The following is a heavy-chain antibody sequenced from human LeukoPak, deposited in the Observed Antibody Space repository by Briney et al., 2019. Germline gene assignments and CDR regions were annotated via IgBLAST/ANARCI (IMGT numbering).Heavy chain of an antibody. CDR1: GFTFSSYA. CDR3: AKKDSSSWYGGYYFDY. Sequence: QAGRSLRLSCAASGFTFSSYAMSWVRQAPGKGLEWVSAISGSGGSTYYADSVKGRFTISRDNSKNTLYLQMNSLRAEDTAVYYCAKKDSSSWYGGYYFDYWGQGTLVTVSS. CDR2: ISGSGGST. D-gene: IGHD6-13*01. J-gene: IGHJ4*02. V-gene: IGHV3-23*01.